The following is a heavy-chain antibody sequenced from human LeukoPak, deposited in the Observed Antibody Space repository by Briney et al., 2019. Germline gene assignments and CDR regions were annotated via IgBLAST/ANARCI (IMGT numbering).Heavy chain of an antibody. CDR1: GFTFSSYA. V-gene: IGHV3-23*01. CDR3: VRGQLWSYYHDY. Sequence: GGSLRLSCAASGFTFSSYAMSWVRQAPGKGLEWVSAISGSGGSTYYADSVKGRFTISRDNSKNTLYLQMNSLRAEDTAVYYCVRGQLWSYYHDYWGQGTLVTVSS. CDR2: ISGSGGST. D-gene: IGHD3-16*01. J-gene: IGHJ4*02.